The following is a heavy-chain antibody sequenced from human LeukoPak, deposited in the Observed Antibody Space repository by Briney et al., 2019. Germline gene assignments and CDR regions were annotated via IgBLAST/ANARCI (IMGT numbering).Heavy chain of an antibody. CDR2: ISSSGSTI. Sequence: GGSLRLSCAASGFTFSSYEMNWVRQAPGKGLEWVSYISSSGSTIYYADSVKGRFTISRDNAKNSLYLQMNSLRAEDTAVYYCAATTFGYYYGSGSYFLPDYWGQGTLVTVSS. D-gene: IGHD3-10*01. J-gene: IGHJ4*02. V-gene: IGHV3-48*03. CDR3: AATTFGYYYGSGSYFLPDY. CDR1: GFTFSSYE.